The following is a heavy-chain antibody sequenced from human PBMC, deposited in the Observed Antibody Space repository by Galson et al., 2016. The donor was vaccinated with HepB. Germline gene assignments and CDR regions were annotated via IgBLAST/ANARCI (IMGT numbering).Heavy chain of an antibody. J-gene: IGHJ4*02. V-gene: IGHV4-34*01. CDR3: ARGYCSAAACYSKGPAYFDL. CDR2: ITHSKII. Sequence: ETLSLTCAVYGVSFNDYYWTWLRQPPGKRLEWIGEITHSKIINYNPSLKSRVAMSVDPSKNQFPLRLTSMTAADTAVYYCARGYCSAAACYSKGPAYFDLWGQGTRVSVSS. D-gene: IGHD2-15*01. CDR1: GVSFNDYY.